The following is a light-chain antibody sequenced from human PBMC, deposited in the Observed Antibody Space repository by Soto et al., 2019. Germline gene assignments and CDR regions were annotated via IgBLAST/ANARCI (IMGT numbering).Light chain of an antibody. V-gene: IGLV1-40*01. CDR1: SSNIGAGYD. CDR2: GNI. Sequence: QSVLTQPPSVSGAPGQRVTISCTGSSSNIGAGYDVHWYQQRPGTAPKLLIFGNINRPSGVPDRFSGSKSGNTASLTISGLQAEDEADYYCSSYTSSSTVFGGGTQLTVL. CDR3: SSYTSSSTV. J-gene: IGLJ2*01.